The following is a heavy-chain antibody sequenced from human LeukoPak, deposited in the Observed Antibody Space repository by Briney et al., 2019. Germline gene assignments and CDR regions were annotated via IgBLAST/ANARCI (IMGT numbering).Heavy chain of an antibody. D-gene: IGHD3-3*01. V-gene: IGHV4-34*01. J-gene: IGHJ5*02. Sequence: SETLSLTCAVYGGSSSGYYWSWIRQPPGKGLEWIGEINHSGSTNYNPSLKSRVTISVDTSKNQFSLRLSSVTAADTAVYYCARGYDFWSGYFWFDPWGQGTLVTVSS. CDR2: INHSGST. CDR3: ARGYDFWSGYFWFDP. CDR1: GGSSSGYY.